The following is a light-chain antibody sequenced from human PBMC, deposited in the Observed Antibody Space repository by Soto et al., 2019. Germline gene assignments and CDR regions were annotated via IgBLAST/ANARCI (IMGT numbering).Light chain of an antibody. J-gene: IGKJ1*01. CDR2: DAS. V-gene: IGKV1-5*01. CDR3: QQYNGYSGT. CDR1: QSISNW. Sequence: DIQLTQSPSTLSASVGDRVTIPCRASQSISNWLAWYQQKPGKAPKVLIYDASSLESGVPSRFSGSGSGTEFTLTISSLQPADFATYYCQQYNGYSGTFGQGTKVDIK.